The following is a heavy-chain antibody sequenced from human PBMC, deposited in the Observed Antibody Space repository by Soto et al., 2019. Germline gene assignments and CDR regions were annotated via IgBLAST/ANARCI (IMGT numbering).Heavy chain of an antibody. CDR2: IFYDGST. CDR1: GYSISSNNW. CDR3: ARSMTNYYCLDY. D-gene: IGHD3-10*01. V-gene: IGHV4-28*01. Sequence: QVQLQESGPGLVKPSDTLSLTCAVSGYSISSNNWWVWIRQPPGKALEWIGHIFYDGSTYYNPSLKSRATMSVDTSTNQFSLKLSSVTAVDTAVYYCARSMTNYYCLDYWGQGTLVTLSS. J-gene: IGHJ4*02.